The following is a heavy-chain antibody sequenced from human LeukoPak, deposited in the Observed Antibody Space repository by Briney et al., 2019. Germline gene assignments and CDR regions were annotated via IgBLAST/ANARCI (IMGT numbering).Heavy chain of an antibody. CDR2: IYYSGST. J-gene: IGHJ6*02. CDR3: ARDKAISYAMDV. V-gene: IGHV4-59*01. D-gene: IGHD2-2*01. CDR1: GDSISIYY. Sequence: SETLSLTCTVSGDSISIYYWSWIRQPPGEGLEWIGYIYYSGSTNYNPSLRNRVTISVDTSKNQFSLKLSSVTAADTAVYYCARDKAISYAMDVWGQGTTVTVSS.